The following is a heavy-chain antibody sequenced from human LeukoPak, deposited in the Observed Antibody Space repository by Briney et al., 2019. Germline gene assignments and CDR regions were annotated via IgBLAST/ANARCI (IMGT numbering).Heavy chain of an antibody. CDR3: ARRIVTYYYDSSGSLDAFDI. V-gene: IGHV3-74*01. CDR2: INSDGSST. J-gene: IGHJ3*02. CDR1: GFTFSSHW. D-gene: IGHD3-22*01. Sequence: GGSLRLSCAASGFTFSSHWRHWGRQVPGKGLVWISRINSDGSSTNYADSVKGRFTISRDNAKNTLYLQMNSLRAEDTALYYCARRIVTYYYDSSGSLDAFDIWGQGTMVTVSS.